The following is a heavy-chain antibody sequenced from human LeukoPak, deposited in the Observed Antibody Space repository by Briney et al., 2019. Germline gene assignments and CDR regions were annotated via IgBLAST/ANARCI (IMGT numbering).Heavy chain of an antibody. V-gene: IGHV4-4*09. J-gene: IGHJ4*02. CDR2: IYTSGST. Sequence: SETLSLTCTVSGGSISSYYWSWIRQPPGKGLEWIGYIYTSGSTNYNPSLKSRVTISVDTSKNQFSLKLSSVTAAVTAVYYCAREVYYYDSSGYDRYFDYWGQGTLVTVSS. CDR1: GGSISSYY. CDR3: AREVYYYDSSGYDRYFDY. D-gene: IGHD3-22*01.